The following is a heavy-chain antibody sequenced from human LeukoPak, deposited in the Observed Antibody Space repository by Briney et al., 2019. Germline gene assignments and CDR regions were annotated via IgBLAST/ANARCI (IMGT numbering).Heavy chain of an antibody. Sequence: QTGGSLRLSCAASGFTLSHYYMTWIRQAPGKGLEWVSAISGSGGSTYYADSVKGRFTISRDNSKNTLYLQMNSLRAEDTAVYYCAKALQYCSSTSCPLAPWFDPWGQGTLVTVSS. CDR1: GFTLSHYY. CDR3: AKALQYCSSTSCPLAPWFDP. V-gene: IGHV3-23*01. J-gene: IGHJ5*02. D-gene: IGHD2-2*01. CDR2: ISGSGGST.